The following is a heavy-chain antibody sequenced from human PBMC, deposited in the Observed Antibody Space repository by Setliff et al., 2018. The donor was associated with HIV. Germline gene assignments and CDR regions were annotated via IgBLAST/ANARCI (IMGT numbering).Heavy chain of an antibody. CDR2: IRNDGSNK. CDR3: AKTSGWTTIDY. V-gene: IGHV3-30*02. CDR1: GFTFSSYG. J-gene: IGHJ4*02. Sequence: PGGSLRLSCAASGFTFSSYGMHWVRQAPGKGLECVAFIRNDGSNKYYADSVKDRFTISRDDSKNTVYLQMNSLRAEDTAVYYCAKTSGWTTIDYWGQGTLVTVSS. D-gene: IGHD6-19*01.